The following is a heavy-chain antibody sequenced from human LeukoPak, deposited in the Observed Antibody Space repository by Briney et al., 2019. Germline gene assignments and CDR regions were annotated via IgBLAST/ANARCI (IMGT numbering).Heavy chain of an antibody. CDR1: GFTFSSYW. J-gene: IGHJ4*02. D-gene: IGHD2-2*01. CDR2: INSDGSST. CDR3: ARRVVVPAAPYYFDY. V-gene: IGHV3-74*01. Sequence: GGSLRLSCAASGFTFSSYWMHWVRQAPGKGLVWVSRINSDGSSTSYADSVKGRFTISRDNAKNTLYLQMNSLRAEDTAVCYCARRVVVPAAPYYFDYWGQGTLVTVSS.